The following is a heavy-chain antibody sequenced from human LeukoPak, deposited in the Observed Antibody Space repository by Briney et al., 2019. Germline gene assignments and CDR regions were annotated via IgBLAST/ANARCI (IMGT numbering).Heavy chain of an antibody. J-gene: IGHJ2*01. CDR2: ISYDGSND. CDR3: ARDAGGAFYWYFDL. Sequence: GGSLRLSCAASGFTFSSFAMHWVRQAPGKGLEWLAVISYDGSNDYYAGSLKGRFTVSRDNSRNTLYLQIKSLRPDDTAVYYCARDAGGAFYWYFDLWGRGTLVTVSS. CDR1: GFTFSSFA. D-gene: IGHD1-26*01. V-gene: IGHV3-30-3*01.